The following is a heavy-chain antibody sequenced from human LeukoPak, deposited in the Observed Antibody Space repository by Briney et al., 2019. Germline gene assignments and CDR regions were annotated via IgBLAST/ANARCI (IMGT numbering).Heavy chain of an antibody. CDR1: GGSFSGYY. V-gene: IGHV4-59*01. CDR3: ARDLHDYDFWSGYYSNWFAP. J-gene: IGHJ5*02. CDR2: IYYSGST. Sequence: SETLSLTCAVYGGSFSGYYWSGIRQPPGKGLEWIGYIYYSGSTNYNPSLKSRVTISVDTSKNQFSLKLSSVTAADTAVYYCARDLHDYDFWSGYYSNWFAPWGQGTLVTVSS. D-gene: IGHD3-3*01.